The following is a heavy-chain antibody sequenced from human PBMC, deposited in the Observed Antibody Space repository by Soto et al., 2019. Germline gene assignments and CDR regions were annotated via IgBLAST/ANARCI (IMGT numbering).Heavy chain of an antibody. Sequence: QVQLRQSGPGLVKPSGTLSLSCAVSGGSISSTNWWSWVRQSPGKGLEWIGEIYHSGSTTYNPSLTGRANISVDKSNNQFSLQLRYVTAADTAVYYCATLPPRIELAVLPIPTWGQGTLVTVSA. CDR2: IYHSGST. V-gene: IGHV4-4*02. CDR1: GGSISSTNW. CDR3: ATLPPRIELAVLPIPT. J-gene: IGHJ5*02. D-gene: IGHD2-8*02.